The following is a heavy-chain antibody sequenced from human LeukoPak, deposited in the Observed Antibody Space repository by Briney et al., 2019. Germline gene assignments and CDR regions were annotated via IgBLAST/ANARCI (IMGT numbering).Heavy chain of an antibody. V-gene: IGHV3-30*02. D-gene: IGHD7-27*01. CDR1: GFTFRKYD. CDR2: IRNDGSDK. Sequence: GGSLRLSCASSGFTFRKYDMHWVRQAPGKVLEWVTFIRNDGSDKYYADSVKGRFTISRDSSKNTVYVQMHSLRPEDTAVYHCARAFNWGFDYWGQGPLVTVSS. CDR3: ARAFNWGFDY. J-gene: IGHJ4*02.